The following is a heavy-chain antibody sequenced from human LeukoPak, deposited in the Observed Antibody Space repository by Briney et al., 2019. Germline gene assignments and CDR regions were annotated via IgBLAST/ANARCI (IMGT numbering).Heavy chain of an antibody. V-gene: IGHV3-23*01. CDR1: GFTVSSNY. CDR2: INDNGDGT. CDR3: AKGLRTGVGPYMGYHYYMDV. J-gene: IGHJ6*03. D-gene: IGHD3-16*01. Sequence: GGSLRLSCAASGFTVSSNYMSWVRQAPGKGLKWVSTINDNGDGTYYADSVKGRFTISRDNSYNTVSLQMNSLRDEDTGVYYCAKGLRTGVGPYMGYHYYMDVWGKGATVTVSS.